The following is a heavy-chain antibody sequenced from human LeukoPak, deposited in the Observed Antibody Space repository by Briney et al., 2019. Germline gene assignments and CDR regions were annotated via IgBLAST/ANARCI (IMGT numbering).Heavy chain of an antibody. CDR1: GYTFTGYY. CDR2: INPNSGGT. D-gene: IGHD5-12*01. CDR3: AIPISSAVATDY. V-gene: IGHV1-2*02. Sequence: ASVKVSCKASGYTFTGYYMHWVRQAPGQGVGWMGWINPNSGGTNYAQKFQGRVTMTRDTSISTAYMELSRLRSDDTAVYYCAIPISSAVATDYWGQGTLVTVSS. J-gene: IGHJ4*02.